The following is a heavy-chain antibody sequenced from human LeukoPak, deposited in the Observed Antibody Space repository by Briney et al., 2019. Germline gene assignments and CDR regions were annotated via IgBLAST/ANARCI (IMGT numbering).Heavy chain of an antibody. V-gene: IGHV3-74*01. CDR2: INSDGSST. J-gene: IGHJ5*02. CDR3: AREVGLYYDFWSGHFWFDP. CDR1: GLTLSSYW. D-gene: IGHD3-3*01. Sequence: GGSLRLSCAASGLTLSSYWMDWVRQAPGKGLVWVSRINSDGSSTSYADSVKGRFTISRDNAKNTLYLQMNSLRAEDTAVYYCAREVGLYYDFWSGHFWFDPWGQGTLVTVSS.